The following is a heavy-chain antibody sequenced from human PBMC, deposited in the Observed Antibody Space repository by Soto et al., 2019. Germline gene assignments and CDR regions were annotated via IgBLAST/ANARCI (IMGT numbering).Heavy chain of an antibody. CDR2: ISGSGGST. CDR3: AKDGPRVSWSYYYYGMDV. D-gene: IGHD1-26*01. V-gene: IGHV3-23*01. Sequence: HPGGSLRLSCAASGFTFSSYAMSWVRQAPGKGLEWVSAISGSGGSTYYADSVKGRFTISRDNSKNTLYLQMNSLRAEDTAVYYCAKDGPRVSWSYYYYGMDVWGQGTTVTVSS. CDR1: GFTFSSYA. J-gene: IGHJ6*02.